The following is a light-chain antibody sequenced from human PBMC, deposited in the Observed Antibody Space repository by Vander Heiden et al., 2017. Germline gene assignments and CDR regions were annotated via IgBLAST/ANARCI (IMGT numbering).Light chain of an antibody. CDR1: QNINNY. CDR2: SAS. J-gene: IGKJ1*01. V-gene: IGKV1-39*01. CDR3: LQSFMTPWT. Sequence: DIQMTQSPSSLSASVGDRVTLTCLASQNINNYLTWYQQKPGKVPKLLIYSASALYDGVPSRFSGSGSGRDFTLTISSLQPEDFATYYCLQSFMTPWTFGQGTQVDIK.